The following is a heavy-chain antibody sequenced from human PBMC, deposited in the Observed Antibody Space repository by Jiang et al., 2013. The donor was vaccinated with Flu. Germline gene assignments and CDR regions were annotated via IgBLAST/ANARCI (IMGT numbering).Heavy chain of an antibody. CDR2: IHYTGST. J-gene: IGHJ4*02. D-gene: IGHD2-15*01. CDR3: ARDNGGRSWIDY. CDR1: DGSISSSTYY. V-gene: IGHV4-39*07. Sequence: VLLKPSETLSLTCTVSDGSISSSTYYWGWIRQPPGKGLEWIGTIHYTGSTDYNPSLRSRVTISIDTSKNQFSLKLSSVTAADTAVYYCARDNGGRSWIDYWGQGTLVNVSP.